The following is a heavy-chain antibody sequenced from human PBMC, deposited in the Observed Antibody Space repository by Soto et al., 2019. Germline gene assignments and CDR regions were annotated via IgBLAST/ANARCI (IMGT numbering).Heavy chain of an antibody. J-gene: IGHJ6*02. CDR2: ISADNGNT. CDR3: ARSIQQDYYYGMDV. V-gene: IGHV1-18*01. CDR1: GYTFYSRS. Sequence: ASVTVSCEASGYTFYSRSISWVRQAPGQGLEWMGRISADNGNTKYAQKFRGRVTMATDTSTSTVYMELRNLRSDDTAVYYCARSIQQDYYYGMDVWGQGTTVTVSS. D-gene: IGHD1-1*01.